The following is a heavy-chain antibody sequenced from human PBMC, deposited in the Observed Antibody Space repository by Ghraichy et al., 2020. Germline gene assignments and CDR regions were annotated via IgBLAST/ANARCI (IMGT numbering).Heavy chain of an antibody. CDR3: ARPILTGYYFYGMDV. Sequence: GGTLRLSCAASGFTFSSYSMNWVRQAPGKGLEWVSCISGSGSYIYYADSVKGRFTISRDNAKNSVYLQMNSLRAEDTAVYYCARPILTGYYFYGMDVWGQGTTVTVSS. CDR2: ISGSGSYI. CDR1: GFTFSSYS. D-gene: IGHD3-9*01. V-gene: IGHV3-21*01. J-gene: IGHJ6*02.